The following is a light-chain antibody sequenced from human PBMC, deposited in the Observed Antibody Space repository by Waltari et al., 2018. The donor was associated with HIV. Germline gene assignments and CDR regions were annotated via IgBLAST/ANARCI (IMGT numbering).Light chain of an antibody. V-gene: IGKV4-1*01. CDR3: QQYYSTPWT. CDR1: QSILYSANNKNY. Sequence: DIVMIQSPDSLTVSLGERATINCKSSQSILYSANNKNYLTWYQQKPGQPPKLLISWASTRESGVPDRFSGSGSGTDFTLTISSLQAEDVAVYYCQQYYSTPWTFGQVTKVEIK. J-gene: IGKJ1*01. CDR2: WAS.